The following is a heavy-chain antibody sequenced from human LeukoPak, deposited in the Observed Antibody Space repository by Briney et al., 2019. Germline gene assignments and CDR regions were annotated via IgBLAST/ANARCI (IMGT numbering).Heavy chain of an antibody. V-gene: IGHV4-38-2*02. CDR1: GYSISSGYY. CDR2: IYDSGST. J-gene: IGHJ4*02. CDR3: AREEQWLVSDSWYFDY. D-gene: IGHD6-19*01. Sequence: SETLSLTCTVSGYSISSGYYWGWIRQPPGKGLEWIGSIYDSGSTYYNPSLKSRVTISVDTSKNQFSLKLSSVTAADTAVYYCAREEQWLVSDSWYFDYWGQGTLVAVSS.